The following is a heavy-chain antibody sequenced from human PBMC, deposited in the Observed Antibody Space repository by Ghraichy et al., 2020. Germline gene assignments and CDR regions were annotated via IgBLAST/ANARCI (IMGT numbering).Heavy chain of an antibody. V-gene: IGHV3-23*01. Sequence: GGSLRLSCAASGFTFSSYAMSWVRQAPGKGLEWVSAISGSGGSTYYADSVKGRFTISRDNSKNTLYLQMNSLRAEDTAVYYCVVNHYYYYYMDVWGKGTTVTVSS. D-gene: IGHD2/OR15-2a*01. J-gene: IGHJ6*03. CDR2: ISGSGGST. CDR3: VVNHYYYYYMDV. CDR1: GFTFSSYA.